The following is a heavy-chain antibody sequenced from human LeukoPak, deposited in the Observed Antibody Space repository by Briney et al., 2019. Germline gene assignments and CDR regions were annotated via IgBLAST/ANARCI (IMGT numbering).Heavy chain of an antibody. CDR2: ISGSGGAS. J-gene: IGHJ4*02. CDR3: AKNYGSGTYYNYFDS. V-gene: IGHV3-23*01. Sequence: QAGGSLRLSCAASGFTFSSFAMSWVRRAPGKGLEWVSSISGSGGASYYADSVKGRFTISRDNSESTLYLQINSLRAEDTAVFYCAKNYGSGTYYNYFDSWGQGTLVTVSS. D-gene: IGHD3-10*01. CDR1: GFTFSSFA.